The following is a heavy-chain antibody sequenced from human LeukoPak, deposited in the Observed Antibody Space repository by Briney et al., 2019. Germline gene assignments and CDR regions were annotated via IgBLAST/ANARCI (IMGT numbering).Heavy chain of an antibody. CDR3: ARLGWGNYFDY. CDR2: IWYDGSNK. CDR1: GFTFSSYG. Sequence: GGSLRLSCAASGFTFSSYGMHWVRQAPGKGLEWVAVIWYDGSNKYYADSVKGRFSISRDNAKNSLYLQMNSLRAQDAAVYYCARLGWGNYFDYWGQGTLVTVSS. D-gene: IGHD2-15*01. V-gene: IGHV3-33*01. J-gene: IGHJ4*02.